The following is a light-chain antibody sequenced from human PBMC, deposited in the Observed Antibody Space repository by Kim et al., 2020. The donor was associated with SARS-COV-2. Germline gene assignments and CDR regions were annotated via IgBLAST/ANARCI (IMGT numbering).Light chain of an antibody. J-gene: IGLJ3*02. CDR1: SSDVGAYNY. Sequence: GQSITISCTGTSSDVGAYNYVSWYQHHPGKAPKLMIYDVSARPSGVSNRFPGSKSGNTASLTISGLQAEDESDYYCSSHTTTSTWVFGGGTKLTVL. CDR2: DVS. V-gene: IGLV2-14*03. CDR3: SSHTTTSTWV.